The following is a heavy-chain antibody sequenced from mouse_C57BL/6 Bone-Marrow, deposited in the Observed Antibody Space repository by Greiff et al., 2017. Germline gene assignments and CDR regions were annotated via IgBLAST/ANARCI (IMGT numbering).Heavy chain of an antibody. CDR3: AKSFITTAVWYFDV. CDR1: GFTFSDYG. CDR2: ISSGSSNI. J-gene: IGHJ1*03. D-gene: IGHD1-1*01. Sequence: EVQGVASGGGLVKPGGSLKLSCAASGFTFSDYGMHWVRQAPEKGLEWVAYISSGSSNIYYADTVKGRFTIARDNAKNTLFLQMTSLRSEDTAMYYCAKSFITTAVWYFDVWGTGTTVTVSS. V-gene: IGHV5-17*01.